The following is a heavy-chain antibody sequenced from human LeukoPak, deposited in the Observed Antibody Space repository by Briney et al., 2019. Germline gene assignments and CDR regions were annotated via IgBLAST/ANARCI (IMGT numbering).Heavy chain of an antibody. CDR2: ISSGGDYT. J-gene: IGHJ5*02. CDR3: AKDRASGSGSYSCRGFDH. Sequence: PGGSLRLSCAASGFTFNNYAMSWVRQAPGRGLEWVSAISSGGDYTNSADSVKGRFTISRDNSRNTLYLQMNSLRAEDTAVYYCAKDRASGSGSYSCRGFDHWGQGTLVTVSS. D-gene: IGHD6-19*01. V-gene: IGHV3-23*01. CDR1: GFTFNNYA.